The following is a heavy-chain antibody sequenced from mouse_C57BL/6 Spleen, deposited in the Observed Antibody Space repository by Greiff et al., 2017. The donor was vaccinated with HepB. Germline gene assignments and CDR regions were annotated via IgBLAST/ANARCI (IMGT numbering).Heavy chain of an antibody. Sequence: EVKLMESGAELVRPGASVKVSCTASGFNIKDYYMHWVKQRPEQGLEWIGRIDPEDGDTEYAPRFQGKATMTADTSSNTAYLQLSSLTSEDTAVYYFASYGNPFAYWGQGTLFTVSA. J-gene: IGHJ3*01. D-gene: IGHD2-1*01. CDR1: GFNIKDYY. V-gene: IGHV14-1*01. CDR3: ASYGNPFAY. CDR2: IDPEDGDT.